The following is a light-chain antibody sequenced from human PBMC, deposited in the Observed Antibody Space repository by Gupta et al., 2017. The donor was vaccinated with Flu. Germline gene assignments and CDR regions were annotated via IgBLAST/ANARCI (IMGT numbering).Light chain of an antibody. CDR1: NSNIGRNY. CDR2: RNV. J-gene: IGLJ3*02. V-gene: IGLV1-47*01. Sequence: NSNIGRNYGSWDQQVPGMAPERLIYRNVARPSGVPDRFFGSTSGTPAPLAIRGFRFEDEAEYFCTVGDEIVNGRLFGGGTKLTVL. CDR3: TVGDEIVNGRL.